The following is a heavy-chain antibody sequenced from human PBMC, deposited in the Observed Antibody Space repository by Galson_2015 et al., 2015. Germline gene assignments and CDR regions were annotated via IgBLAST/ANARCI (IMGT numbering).Heavy chain of an antibody. CDR2: ISYDGSNK. CDR1: GFTFSSYG. V-gene: IGHV3-30*18. Sequence: SLRLSCAASGFTFSSYGMHWVRQAPGKGLEWVAVISYDGSNKYYADSVKGRFTISRDNSKNTLYLQMNSLRAEDTAVYYCAKVNSQWLSPMGYFDLWGRGTLVTVSS. J-gene: IGHJ2*01. D-gene: IGHD6-19*01. CDR3: AKVNSQWLSPMGYFDL.